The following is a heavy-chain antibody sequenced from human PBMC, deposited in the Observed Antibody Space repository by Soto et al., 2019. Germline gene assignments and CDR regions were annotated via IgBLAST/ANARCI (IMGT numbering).Heavy chain of an antibody. V-gene: IGHV4-31*03. Sequence: QVQLQESGPGLVKASQTLSLTCNVSGGSISSGGYYWTWIRQHPGKGLEWIGNIHHSGSTFYKPSLKRRVSISVDTSKNQFSLKLSSVTAADTAVYFCVRGVLSWGQGTLVTVSS. CDR2: IHHSGST. J-gene: IGHJ1*01. CDR3: VRGVLS. D-gene: IGHD3-10*01. CDR1: GGSISSGGYY.